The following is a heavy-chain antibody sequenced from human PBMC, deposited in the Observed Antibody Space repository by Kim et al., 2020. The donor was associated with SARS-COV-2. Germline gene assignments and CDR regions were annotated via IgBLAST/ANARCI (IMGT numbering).Heavy chain of an antibody. CDR3: ARDRPYYYDSSDFDY. D-gene: IGHD3-22*01. J-gene: IGHJ4*02. CDR2: IYYSGST. V-gene: IGHV4-31*03. Sequence: SETLSLTCTVSGGSISSGGYYWSWIRQHPGKGLEWIGYIYYSGSTYYNPSLKSRVTISVDTSKNQFSLKLSSVTAADTAVYYCARDRPYYYDSSDFDYWGQGTLVTVSS. CDR1: GGSISSGGYY.